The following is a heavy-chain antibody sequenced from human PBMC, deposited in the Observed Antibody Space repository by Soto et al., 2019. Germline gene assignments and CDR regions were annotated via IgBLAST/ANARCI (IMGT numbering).Heavy chain of an antibody. Sequence: QLQESGPGLVMPSQTLSLTCTVSGASINNNDYYWSWIRQTPGKGLEWIGYVYYSGSTDYIPSLKSRLSMSIDKSQNQCTMKLNSVTAADTATYYCARMSYFYDKWYFDLGGRGTLVTFSS. CDR1: GASINNNDYY. CDR2: VYYSGST. J-gene: IGHJ2*01. CDR3: ARMSYFYDKWYFDL. D-gene: IGHD3-22*01. V-gene: IGHV4-30-4*01.